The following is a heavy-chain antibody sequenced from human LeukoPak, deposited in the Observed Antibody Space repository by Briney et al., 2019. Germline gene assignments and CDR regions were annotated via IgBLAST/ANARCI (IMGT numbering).Heavy chain of an antibody. CDR1: GYTFTSYG. CDR3: ARAGDSSGWLLGYMDV. D-gene: IGHD6-19*01. Sequence: GASVKVSCKASGYTFTSYGISWVRQAPGQGLEWMGWISAYNGNTNYAQKLQGRVTMTTDTSTSTAYMELWSLRSDDTAVYYCARAGDSSGWLLGYMDVWGKGTTVTVSS. CDR2: ISAYNGNT. J-gene: IGHJ6*03. V-gene: IGHV1-18*01.